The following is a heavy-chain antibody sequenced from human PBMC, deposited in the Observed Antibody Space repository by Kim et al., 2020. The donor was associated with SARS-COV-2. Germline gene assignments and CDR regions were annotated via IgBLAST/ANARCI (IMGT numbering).Heavy chain of an antibody. CDR1: GFTFGDYA. V-gene: IGHV3-49*03. CDR3: TRDGREEEHTGAGDY. Sequence: GGSLRLSCTASGFTFGDYAMSWFRQAPGKGLEWVGFIRSKAYGGTTEYAASVKGRFTISRDDSKSIAYLQMNSLKTEDTAVYYCTRDGREEEHTGAGDYWGQGTLVTVSS. CDR2: IRSKAYGGTT. J-gene: IGHJ4*02. D-gene: IGHD6-19*01.